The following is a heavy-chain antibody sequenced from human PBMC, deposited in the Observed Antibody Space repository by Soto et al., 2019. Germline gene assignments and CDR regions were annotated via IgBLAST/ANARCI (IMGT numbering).Heavy chain of an antibody. V-gene: IGHV3-23*01. CDR2: ISGSGGST. J-gene: IGHJ3*02. CDR1: GFTFSSYA. D-gene: IGHD6-13*01. Sequence: EVPLLESGGGLVQPGGSLRLSCAASGFTFSSYAMNWVRQAPGKGLEWVSAISGSGGSTYYADSVKGRFTISRDNSKDTLYLQMNGLGAEDTAVYYCAMIPHSSSWYLDAFDIGGQGTMVTVSS. CDR3: AMIPHSSSWYLDAFDI.